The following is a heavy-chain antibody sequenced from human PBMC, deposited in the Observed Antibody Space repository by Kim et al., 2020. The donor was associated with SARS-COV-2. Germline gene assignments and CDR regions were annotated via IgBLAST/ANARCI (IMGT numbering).Heavy chain of an antibody. Sequence: SETLSLTCTVSGGSISSGGYYWSWIRQHPGKGLEWIGYIYYSGSTYYNPSLKSRVTISVDTSKNQFSLKLSSVTAADTAVYYCASKNCGGDCYPHYYYYGMDVWGQGTTVTVSS. CDR1: GGSISSGGYY. CDR3: ASKNCGGDCYPHYYYYGMDV. J-gene: IGHJ6*02. CDR2: IYYSGST. D-gene: IGHD2-21*02. V-gene: IGHV4-31*03.